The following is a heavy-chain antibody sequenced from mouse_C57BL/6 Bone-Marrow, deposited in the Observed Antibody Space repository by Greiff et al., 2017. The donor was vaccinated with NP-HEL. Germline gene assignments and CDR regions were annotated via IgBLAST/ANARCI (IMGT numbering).Heavy chain of an antibody. CDR1: GYTFTSYW. J-gene: IGHJ4*01. Sequence: QVQLQQPGAELVRPGSSVKLSCKASGYTFTSYWMDWVKQRPGQGLEWIGNIYPSDSETHYNQKFKDKATLTVDKSSSTAYMQLSSLTSEDSAIYYCASHLLWYPSYAMDYWGQGTSVTVSS. CDR2: IYPSDSET. CDR3: ASHLLWYPSYAMDY. V-gene: IGHV1-61*01. D-gene: IGHD2-1*01.